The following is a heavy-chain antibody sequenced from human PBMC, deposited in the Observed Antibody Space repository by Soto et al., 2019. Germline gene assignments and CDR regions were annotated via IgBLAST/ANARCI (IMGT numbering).Heavy chain of an antibody. CDR2: ITANSGST. D-gene: IGHD3-3*01. V-gene: IGHV3-23*01. J-gene: IGHJ4*02. CDR3: AKSPEWPNRYFDY. CDR1: GFTFGIYA. Sequence: GRSLRLSSAASGFTFGIYAMVWVRQAPGKGLEWVSTITANSGSTAYGDSVKARFTISRDNSKSTLYLRMNSLRVEDTAAYYCAKSPEWPNRYFDYWGQGTLVTVSS.